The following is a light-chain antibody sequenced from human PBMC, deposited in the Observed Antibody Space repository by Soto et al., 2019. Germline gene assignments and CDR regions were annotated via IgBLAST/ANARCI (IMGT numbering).Light chain of an antibody. CDR3: QQYHDWPIT. J-gene: IGKJ5*01. Sequence: EVVLTQSPATLSVSPGEGATVSCRASQSIKNLLAWYQQRPGQSPRLLFYYASNRATGVQARFSGSGSGTEFTLAIRSLQSEDFAVYYCQQYHDWPITFGQGTRLEIK. V-gene: IGKV3-15*01. CDR1: QSIKNL. CDR2: YAS.